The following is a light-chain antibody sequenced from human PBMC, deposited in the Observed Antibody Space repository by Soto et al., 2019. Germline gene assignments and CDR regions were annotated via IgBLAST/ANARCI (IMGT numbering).Light chain of an antibody. V-gene: IGKV3-20*01. CDR1: QSVTSSY. CDR2: GAS. CDR3: QQYVPSRPPWT. J-gene: IGKJ1*01. Sequence: EIVLTQSPGTLSLSPGERATLSCRASQSVTSSYLAWYQKKPGQPPRLLISGASTTATGLPNRFSGSGSGTELTLTISSLEPEAVAVSYCQQYVPSRPPWTFGQGTKVEIK.